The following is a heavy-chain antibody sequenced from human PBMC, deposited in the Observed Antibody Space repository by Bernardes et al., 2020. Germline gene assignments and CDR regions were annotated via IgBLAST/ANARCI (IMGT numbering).Heavy chain of an antibody. Sequence: AAAKVSCKASGYTFTSYAISWVRQAPGQGLEWMGWISAYNGNTNYAQKLQGRVTMTTDTSTSTAYMELRSLRSHDTAVYYCAREVHPVMVPFDYWGQGTLVNVSS. CDR2: ISAYNGNT. D-gene: IGHD5-18*01. CDR3: AREVHPVMVPFDY. CDR1: GYTFTSYA. V-gene: IGHV1-18*01. J-gene: IGHJ4*02.